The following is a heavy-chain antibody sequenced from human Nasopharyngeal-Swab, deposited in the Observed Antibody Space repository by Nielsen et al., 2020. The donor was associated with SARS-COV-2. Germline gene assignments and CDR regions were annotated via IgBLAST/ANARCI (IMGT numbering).Heavy chain of an antibody. D-gene: IGHD4-11*01. CDR2: ITCNSGRK. CDR1: GFTFDDYT. Sequence: SLKISCAASGFTFDDYTMHWVRQAPGKGLEWVSGITCNSGRKGYADSVKGRFTISRDNAKNSLYLLVNSLRSEDTALYYCARGTADYSNPSFDYWGQGTLVTVPS. J-gene: IGHJ4*02. V-gene: IGHV3-9*01. CDR3: ARGTADYSNPSFDY.